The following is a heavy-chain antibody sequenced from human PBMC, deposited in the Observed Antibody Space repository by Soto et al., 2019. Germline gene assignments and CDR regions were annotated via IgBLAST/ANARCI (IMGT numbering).Heavy chain of an antibody. D-gene: IGHD2-2*01. J-gene: IGHJ6*02. V-gene: IGHV3-30*18. Sequence: QVQLVESGGGVVQPGRSLRLSCAASGFIFNTYGMHWVRQAPGKGLEWVAVISYDGSNKYYEGSVKGRLTISRDNSKNTLYLQMNSLRAEDTAVYYCAKGQHCSTTSCYFYFYGMDVWGQGTKVAVSS. CDR3: AKGQHCSTTSCYFYFYGMDV. CDR2: ISYDGSNK. CDR1: GFIFNTYG.